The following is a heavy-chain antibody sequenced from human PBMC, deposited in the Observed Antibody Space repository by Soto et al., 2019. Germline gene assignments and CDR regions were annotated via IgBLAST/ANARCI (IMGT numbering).Heavy chain of an antibody. Sequence: GGSLRLSCAASGFTFSSYSMNWVRQAPGKGLEWVSSISSSSSYIYYADSVKGRFTISRDNAKNSLYLQMNSLRAEDTAVYYCARDLQWSAYYDFWSGYYNPYYYYGMDGWGQGTTVTVSS. D-gene: IGHD3-3*01. V-gene: IGHV3-21*01. CDR1: GFTFSSYS. J-gene: IGHJ6*02. CDR2: ISSSSSYI. CDR3: ARDLQWSAYYDFWSGYYNPYYYYGMDG.